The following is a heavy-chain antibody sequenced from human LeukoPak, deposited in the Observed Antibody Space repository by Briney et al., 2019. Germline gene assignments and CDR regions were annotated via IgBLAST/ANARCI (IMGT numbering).Heavy chain of an antibody. J-gene: IGHJ5*02. CDR3: ARDQGSSWWTPSFDP. CDR2: ISYDGSNK. Sequence: GGSLRLSCAASGFTFSSYGMHWVRQAPGKGLEWVAVISYDGSNKYYADSVKGRFTISRDNSKNTLYLQMNSLRAEDTAVYYCARDQGSSWWTPSFDPWGQGTLVTVSS. CDR1: GFTFSSYG. V-gene: IGHV3-30*03. D-gene: IGHD6-13*01.